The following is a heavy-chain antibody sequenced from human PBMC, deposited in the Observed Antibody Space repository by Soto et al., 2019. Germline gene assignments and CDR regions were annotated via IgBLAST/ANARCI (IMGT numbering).Heavy chain of an antibody. D-gene: IGHD6-19*01. CDR2: IYYTGNT. CDR3: AGFRSGWFDC. J-gene: IGHJ4*02. V-gene: IGHV4-59*08. Sequence: PSETLSLTCTVSGGSINSYYWSWIRQPPGKGLEWIGYIYYTGNTKYNPSLNSRVTISIDTSKNQFSLKLRSATAADTAVYYCAGFRSGWFDCWGQGARVTV. CDR1: GGSINSYY.